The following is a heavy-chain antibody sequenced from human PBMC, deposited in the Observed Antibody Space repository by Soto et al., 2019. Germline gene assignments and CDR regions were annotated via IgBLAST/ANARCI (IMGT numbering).Heavy chain of an antibody. CDR3: ARVMVGATTRAFDI. Sequence: PGGSLRLSCAASGFTFSSYSMNWVRQAPGKGLEWVSSISSSSSYIYYTDSVEGRFTISRDNAKNSLYLQMNSLRAEDTAVYYCARVMVGATTRAFDIWGQGTMVTVSS. CDR1: GFTFSSYS. D-gene: IGHD1-26*01. CDR2: ISSSSSYI. J-gene: IGHJ3*02. V-gene: IGHV3-21*01.